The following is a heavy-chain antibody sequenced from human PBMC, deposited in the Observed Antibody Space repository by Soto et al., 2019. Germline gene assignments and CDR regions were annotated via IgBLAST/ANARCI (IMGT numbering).Heavy chain of an antibody. Sequence: EVQLLESGGGLVQPGGSLRLSCAASGFTFSSYAMSWLRQAPGKGLEWVSAISGSGGTTYYADSVKGRFTFSRDNSKNTLYLQMNSLRAEDTAVYYCAKTANGWFSAFDICGQGTMVTVSS. CDR1: GFTFSSYA. D-gene: IGHD6-19*01. CDR2: ISGSGGTT. V-gene: IGHV3-23*01. CDR3: AKTANGWFSAFDI. J-gene: IGHJ3*02.